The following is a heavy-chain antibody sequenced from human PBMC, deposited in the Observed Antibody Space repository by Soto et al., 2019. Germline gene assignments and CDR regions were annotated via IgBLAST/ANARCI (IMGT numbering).Heavy chain of an antibody. CDR3: AKGGSFDY. CDR2: FRASGGNT. J-gene: IGHJ4*02. V-gene: IGHV3-23*01. Sequence: PGGSLRLSCAASGSTFSSYAMSWVRQAPGKGLEWVSAFRASGGNTYYADSVKGRFTISRDNSKNTLYPQMDSLRADDSAVYYCAKGGSFDYWGRGTLVTVPQ. CDR1: GSTFSSYA. D-gene: IGHD3-10*01.